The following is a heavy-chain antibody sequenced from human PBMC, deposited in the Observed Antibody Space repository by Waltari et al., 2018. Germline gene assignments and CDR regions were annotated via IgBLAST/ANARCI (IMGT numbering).Heavy chain of an antibody. J-gene: IGHJ6*02. CDR1: EFTFSSYA. V-gene: IGHV3-30*04. Sequence: QVQLVESGGGVVQPGRSLRLSCAASEFTFSSYAMHWVRQAPGKGLECVSVISYNERNIYYVDSVKDRFIISRDNSNKMLYLQMNNLRTEDTAVYYCARDYCDRTNCHGMDVWGQGTTVIVSS. CDR2: ISYNERNI. CDR3: ARDYCDRTNCHGMDV. D-gene: IGHD3-22*01.